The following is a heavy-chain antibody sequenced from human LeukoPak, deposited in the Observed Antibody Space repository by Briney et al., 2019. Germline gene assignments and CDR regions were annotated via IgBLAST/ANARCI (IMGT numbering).Heavy chain of an antibody. CDR3: AGGGLVRGLLHWFAP. D-gene: IGHD3-10*01. CDR2: IYYRSKWYS. Sequence: SQTLSLTCAISGDSVSSNSAGWNWIRQSPSRGLEWLRRIYYRSKWYSDYAVSVKSRIIINPDTSKNQFSLQLTSVTHEDTAVYYCAGGGLVRGLLHWFAPWDQGTLVTVSS. V-gene: IGHV6-1*01. J-gene: IGHJ5*02. CDR1: GDSVSSNSAG.